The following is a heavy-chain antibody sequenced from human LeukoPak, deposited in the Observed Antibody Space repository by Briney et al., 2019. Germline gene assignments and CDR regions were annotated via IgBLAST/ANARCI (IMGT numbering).Heavy chain of an antibody. Sequence: GGSLRLSCAVSGFTFSSYAMTWVRQAPGKGLEWVSAISGGGGSTYYADPVKGRFIISRDNSKNTLYLQMNSLRAEDTAVYYCAKEITMIRGVIKLGFDYWGQGTLVTVSS. V-gene: IGHV3-23*01. D-gene: IGHD3-10*01. J-gene: IGHJ4*02. CDR2: ISGGGGST. CDR3: AKEITMIRGVIKLGFDY. CDR1: GFTFSSYA.